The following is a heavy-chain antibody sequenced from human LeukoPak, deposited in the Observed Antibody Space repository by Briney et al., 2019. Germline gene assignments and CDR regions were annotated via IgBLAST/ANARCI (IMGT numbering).Heavy chain of an antibody. D-gene: IGHD6-19*01. Sequence: PGRSLRLSCAASGFTFSSYGMHWVRQAPGKGLEWVAVIWYDGSNKYYADSVKGRFTISRDNSKNTLYLQMNSLRAEDTAVYCCARDAVAGFDYWGQGTLVTVST. CDR3: ARDAVAGFDY. CDR2: IWYDGSNK. V-gene: IGHV3-33*01. J-gene: IGHJ4*02. CDR1: GFTFSSYG.